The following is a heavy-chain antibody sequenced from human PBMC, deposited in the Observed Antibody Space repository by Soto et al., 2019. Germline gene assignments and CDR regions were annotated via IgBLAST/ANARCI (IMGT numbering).Heavy chain of an antibody. CDR2: ISHDGSSQ. CDR1: GLTFSNYG. V-gene: IGHV3-30*18. J-gene: IGHJ6*03. Sequence: PGGSLRLSCAISGLTFSNYGMHWVRQAPGKGLEWVTFISHDGSSQYYADSVKGRFTISRDSSKNTVYLQMNSLRAEDTALYYCAKDVNTYYYYNYMDVWGKGTTVTVSS. CDR3: AKDVNTYYYYNYMDV.